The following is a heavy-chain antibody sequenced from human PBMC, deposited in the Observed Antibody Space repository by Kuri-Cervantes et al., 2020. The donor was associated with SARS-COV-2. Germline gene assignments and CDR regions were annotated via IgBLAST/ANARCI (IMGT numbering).Heavy chain of an antibody. CDR3: ARKSYYYGSGSYYGSRPYYYYYGMDV. J-gene: IGHJ6*02. D-gene: IGHD3-10*01. CDR2: FDPEDGET. V-gene: IGHV1-24*01. CDR1: GYTLTELS. Sequence: ASVKVSCKVSGYTLTELSMHWVRQAPGKGLEWMGGFDPEDGETIYAQKFQGRVTMTEDTSTDTAYMELSSLRSEDTAVYYCARKSYYYGSGSYYGSRPYYYYYGMDVWGQGTTVTVSS.